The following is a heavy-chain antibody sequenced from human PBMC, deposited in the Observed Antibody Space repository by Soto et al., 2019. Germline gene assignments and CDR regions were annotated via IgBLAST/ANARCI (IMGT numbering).Heavy chain of an antibody. J-gene: IGHJ6*03. CDR1: GGSISSYY. D-gene: IGHD2-2*01. Sequence: QSQTLSLTCTVSGGSISSYYWSWIRQPPGKGLEWIGYIYYSGSTNYNPSLKSRVTISVDTSKNQFSLKLSSVTAADTAVYYCAREVPAARGYYYYYMDVWGKGTTVTVSS. CDR3: AREVPAARGYYYYYMDV. CDR2: IYYSGST. V-gene: IGHV4-59*01.